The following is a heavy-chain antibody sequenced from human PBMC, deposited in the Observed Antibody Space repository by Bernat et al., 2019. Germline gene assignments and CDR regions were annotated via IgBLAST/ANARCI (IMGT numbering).Heavy chain of an antibody. CDR3: WGSESSLGFDN. V-gene: IGHV3-74*01. Sequence: EVQLVESGGGLVQPGGSLRLSCAASGFTFSRAWMNWVRQVPGKGLDWVSRITSYGSITYADSVKGRFIISRDNAKSTAYLQMNSLGADDTAVYYCWGSESSLGFDNWGQGTLVTVSS. D-gene: IGHD3-10*01. J-gene: IGHJ4*02. CDR1: GFTFSRAW. CDR2: ITSYGSIT.